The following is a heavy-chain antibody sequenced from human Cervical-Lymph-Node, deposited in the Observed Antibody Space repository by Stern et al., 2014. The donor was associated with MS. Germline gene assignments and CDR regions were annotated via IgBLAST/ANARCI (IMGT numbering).Heavy chain of an antibody. CDR1: GFSLSASGVG. CDR3: AHTSRGNYGDAFDF. Sequence: ITLKESGPTLVKPTQTLTLTCSFSGFSLSASGVGVGWFRQPPGKALERLALIQWDEDKRYSPSLTSRLTITKDTSKNQVVFTMTNLGPVDSATYYCAHTSRGNYGDAFDFWGQGTLVTVSS. V-gene: IGHV2-5*02. CDR2: IQWDEDK. J-gene: IGHJ4*02. D-gene: IGHD4-17*01.